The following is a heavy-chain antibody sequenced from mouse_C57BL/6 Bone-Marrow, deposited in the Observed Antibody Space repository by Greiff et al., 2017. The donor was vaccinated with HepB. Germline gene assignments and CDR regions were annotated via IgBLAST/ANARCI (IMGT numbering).Heavy chain of an antibody. CDR3: VRDGTVVPTEYFDV. Sequence: EVHLVESGGGLVQPKGSLKLSCAASGFSFNTYAMNWVRQAPGKGLEWVARIRSKSNNYATYYADSVKDRFTISRDDSESMLYLQMNNLKTEDTAMYYCVRDGTVVPTEYFDVWGTGTTVTVSS. CDR2: IRSKSNNYAT. CDR1: GFSFNTYA. J-gene: IGHJ1*03. V-gene: IGHV10-1*01. D-gene: IGHD1-1*01.